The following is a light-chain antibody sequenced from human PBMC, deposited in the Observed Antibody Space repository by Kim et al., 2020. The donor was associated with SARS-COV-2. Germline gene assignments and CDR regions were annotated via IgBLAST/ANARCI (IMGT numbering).Light chain of an antibody. CDR2: EDN. V-gene: IGLV6-57*03. J-gene: IGLJ3*02. CDR3: QSYDSSNWV. CDR1: SGSIASNY. Sequence: NFMLTQPHSVSESPGKTVTISCTRSSGSIASNYVQWYQQHPGSAPTTVIYEDNQRPSGVPDRFFGSIDSSSNSASLTISGLKTEDEADYYCQSYDSSNWVFGGGTQLTVL.